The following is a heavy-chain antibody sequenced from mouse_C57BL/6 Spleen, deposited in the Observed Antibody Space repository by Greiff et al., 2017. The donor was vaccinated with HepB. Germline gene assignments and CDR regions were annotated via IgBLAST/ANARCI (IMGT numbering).Heavy chain of an antibody. CDR3: ARLQTGLYYYAMDY. J-gene: IGHJ4*01. D-gene: IGHD4-1*01. CDR1: GFTFSDYG. CDR2: ISSGSSTI. V-gene: IGHV5-17*01. Sequence: QLKESGGGLVKPGGSLKLSCAASGFTFSDYGMHWVRQAPEKGLEWVAYISSGSSTIYYADTVKGRFTISRDNAQNTLFLQMTSLRSEDTAMYYCARLQTGLYYYAMDYWGQGTSVTVSS.